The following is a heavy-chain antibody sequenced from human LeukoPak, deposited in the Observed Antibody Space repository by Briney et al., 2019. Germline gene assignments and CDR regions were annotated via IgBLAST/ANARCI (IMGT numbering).Heavy chain of an antibody. Sequence: GGSLRLSCAASGFTFSSYAMSWVRQAPGKGLEWVSAISGSGGSTYYADSVKGRFTISRDNSKNTLYLQMNSLRAEDTAVYYCASGSGNCSSTSCLREFDYWGQGTLVTVSS. CDR1: GFTFSSYA. D-gene: IGHD2-2*01. V-gene: IGHV3-23*01. CDR3: ASGSGNCSSTSCLREFDY. J-gene: IGHJ4*02. CDR2: ISGSGGST.